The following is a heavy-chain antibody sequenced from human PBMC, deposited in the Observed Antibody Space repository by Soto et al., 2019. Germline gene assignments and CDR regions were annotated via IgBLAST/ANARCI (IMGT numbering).Heavy chain of an antibody. Sequence: QVQLQESGPGLVKPSETLSLTCTVSGASISRYYWSWIRQSPGKGLEWIGYMYYSGNANYNPSLRCRISISVDTSKNQFSLNLNFVTSADPAVYYCPREHLVHSAYFDYLGQGILVTVSS. D-gene: IGHD1-26*01. V-gene: IGHV4-59*01. CDR3: PREHLVHSAYFDY. CDR1: GASISRYY. J-gene: IGHJ4*02. CDR2: MYYSGNA.